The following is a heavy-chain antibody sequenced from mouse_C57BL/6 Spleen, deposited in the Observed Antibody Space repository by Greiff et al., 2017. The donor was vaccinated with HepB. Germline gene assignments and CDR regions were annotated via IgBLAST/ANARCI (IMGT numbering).Heavy chain of an antibody. J-gene: IGHJ2*01. CDR3: ARRANWDEGYFDY. CDR2: INPNNGGT. V-gene: IGHV1-26*01. Sequence: VQLQQSGPELVKPGASVKISCKASGYTFTDYYMNWVKQSHGKSLEWIGDINPNNGGTSYNQKFKGKATLTVDKSSSTAYMELRSLTSEDSAVYYCARRANWDEGYFDYWGQGTTLTVSS. CDR1: GYTFTDYY. D-gene: IGHD4-1*02.